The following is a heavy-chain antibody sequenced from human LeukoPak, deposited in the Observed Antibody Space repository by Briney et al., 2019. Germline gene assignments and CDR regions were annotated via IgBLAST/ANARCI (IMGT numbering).Heavy chain of an antibody. CDR1: GFTFSSYG. V-gene: IGHV3-33*08. Sequence: GGSLRLSCAASGFTFSSYGMHWVRQAPGKGLEWVAVIWYDGSNEYYADSVKGRFSISRDNYKNTLYLQMNSLRAEDTAVYYCAREAAGTNYYYYYGMDVWGQGTTVTVSS. D-gene: IGHD6-13*01. CDR2: IWYDGSNE. J-gene: IGHJ6*02. CDR3: AREAAGTNYYYYYGMDV.